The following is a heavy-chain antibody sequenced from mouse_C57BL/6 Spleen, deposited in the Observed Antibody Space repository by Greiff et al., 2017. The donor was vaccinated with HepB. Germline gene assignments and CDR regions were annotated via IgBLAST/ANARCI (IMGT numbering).Heavy chain of an antibody. CDR3: ARGGNHGNFWAMDY. V-gene: IGHV1-54*01. CDR1: GYAFTNYL. Sequence: VQRVESGAELVRPGTSVKVSCKASGYAFTNYLIEWVKQRPGQGLEWIGVINPGSGGTNYNEKFKGKATLTADKSSSTAYMQLSSLTSEDSAVYFCARGGNHGNFWAMDYWGQGTSVTVSS. CDR2: INPGSGGT. D-gene: IGHD2-1*01. J-gene: IGHJ4*01.